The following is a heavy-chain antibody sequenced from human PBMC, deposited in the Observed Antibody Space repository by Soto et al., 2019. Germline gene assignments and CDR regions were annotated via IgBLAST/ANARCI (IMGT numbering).Heavy chain of an antibody. CDR2: IHYSGST. D-gene: IGHD6-19*01. CDR3: ARKVRVQFPFRYDYYYYMDV. J-gene: IGHJ6*03. V-gene: IGHV4-31*01. Sequence: QVQLQESGPGLVKPSETLSLTCSVSGGSMSSGTYFWTWIRQHPGKGLEWIGYIHYSGSTSYNPSLKSLVTISVDTSKKQFSLRLSSVSAADTAVYFCARKVRVQFPFRYDYYYYMDVWGKGTTVTVSS. CDR1: GGSMSSGTYF.